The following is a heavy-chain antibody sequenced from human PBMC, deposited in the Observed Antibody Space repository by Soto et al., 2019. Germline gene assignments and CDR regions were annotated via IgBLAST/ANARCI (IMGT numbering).Heavy chain of an antibody. CDR1: GYTFTNNV. CDR2: INAGNGNT. V-gene: IGHV1-3*01. CDR3: ARGITLPTPLDY. Sequence: ASVKVSCKASGYTFTNNVINWVRQAPGQRLEWMGWINAGNGNTKYSQKFQGRVTITRDTSASTAYTELSSLRSEDTAVYYCARGITLPTPLDYWGQGTLVTVSS. J-gene: IGHJ4*02. D-gene: IGHD1-20*01.